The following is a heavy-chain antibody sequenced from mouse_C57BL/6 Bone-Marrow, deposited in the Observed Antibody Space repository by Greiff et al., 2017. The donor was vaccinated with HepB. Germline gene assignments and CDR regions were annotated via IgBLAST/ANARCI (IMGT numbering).Heavy chain of an antibody. D-gene: IGHD3-2*02. CDR2: IDPENGDT. CDR1: GFNIKDDY. J-gene: IGHJ4*01. V-gene: IGHV14-4*01. CDR3: TTTGRYAMDY. Sequence: EVQLQQSGAELVRPGASVKLSCTASGFNIKDDYMHWVKQRPEQGLEWIGWIDPENGDTEYASKFQGKATITADPSSKTAYLHLSHLTSEDTAVYYCTTTGRYAMDYWGQGTSVTVSS.